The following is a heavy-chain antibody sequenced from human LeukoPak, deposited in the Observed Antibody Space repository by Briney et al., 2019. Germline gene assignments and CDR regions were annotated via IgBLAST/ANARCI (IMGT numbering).Heavy chain of an antibody. CDR3: AREVSDYDILTGWIDY. V-gene: IGHV4-4*07. J-gene: IGHJ4*02. Sequence: SETLSLTCTVSGGSISNYYWSWIRQPAGKRLEWIGRISKSGSTNYNPSLKSRVTMSVDTSRNQLSLKLSSVTAADTAVYYCAREVSDYDILTGWIDYWGQGTLVSVSS. CDR1: GGSISNYY. D-gene: IGHD3-9*01. CDR2: ISKSGST.